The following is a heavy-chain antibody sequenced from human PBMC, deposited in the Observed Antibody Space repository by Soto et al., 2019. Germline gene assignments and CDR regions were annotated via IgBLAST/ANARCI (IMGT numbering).Heavy chain of an antibody. CDR1: GFSLSTSGVT. CDR3: AHRLIDQVIDWGFHS. Sequence: QITLKESGPTLVKPTQTLTLTCTFSGFSLSTSGVTVGWIRQPPGKALEWLGHIYWDDEKRYSPSLMSRLTITKDASKDPAVLPLSNTAPVDTDLYYCAHRLIDQVIDWGFHSWGQGPLVTVTS. J-gene: IGHJ4*02. D-gene: IGHD3-16*01. V-gene: IGHV2-5*02. CDR2: IYWDDEK.